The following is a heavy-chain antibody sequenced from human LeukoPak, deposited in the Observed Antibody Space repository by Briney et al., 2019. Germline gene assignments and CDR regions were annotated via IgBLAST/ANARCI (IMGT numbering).Heavy chain of an antibody. J-gene: IGHJ4*02. CDR3: AKVRFGELLEYY. V-gene: IGHV3-23*01. Sequence: GGSLRLSCAASGFNFNNYAMSWVRQAPGKGLEWVSGISGSGGSGSTYYADSVKGRFTISRDNSKNTLYLQMNSLRAEDTAVYYCAKVRFGELLEYYWGQGTLVTVSS. CDR1: GFNFNNYA. D-gene: IGHD3-10*01. CDR2: ISGSGGSGST.